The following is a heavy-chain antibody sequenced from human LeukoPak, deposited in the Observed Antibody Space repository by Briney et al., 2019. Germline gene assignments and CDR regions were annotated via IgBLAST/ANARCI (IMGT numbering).Heavy chain of an antibody. D-gene: IGHD6-13*01. CDR2: IYPGDSDT. Sequence: GESLKISCKGSGYSFTSYWIGWVRQMPGKGLEWMGIIYPGDSDTRYSLSFQGQVTISADKSISTAYLQWSSLKASDTAMYYCARIRLVGSSRDRFDYWGQGTLVTVSS. V-gene: IGHV5-51*01. CDR3: ARIRLVGSSRDRFDY. J-gene: IGHJ4*02. CDR1: GYSFTSYW.